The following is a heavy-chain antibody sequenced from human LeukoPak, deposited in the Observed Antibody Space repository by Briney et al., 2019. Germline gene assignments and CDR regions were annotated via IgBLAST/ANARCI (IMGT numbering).Heavy chain of an antibody. D-gene: IGHD6-6*01. CDR3: ARSYSSSYWFDP. Sequence: GGSLRLSCAASGFTFSSCWMHWVRQAPGKGLVWVSRINSDGSSTSYADSVKGRFTISRDNAKNTLYLQMNSLRVEDTAVYYCARSYSSSYWFDPWGQGTLVTVSS. CDR2: INSDGSST. J-gene: IGHJ5*02. V-gene: IGHV3-74*01. CDR1: GFTFSSCW.